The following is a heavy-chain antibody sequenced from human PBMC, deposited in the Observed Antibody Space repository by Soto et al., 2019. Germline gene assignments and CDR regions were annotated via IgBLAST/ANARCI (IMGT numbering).Heavy chain of an antibody. D-gene: IGHD3-22*01. J-gene: IGHJ4*02. CDR2: IYYSGST. Sequence: QVQLQESGPGLVKPSETLSLTCTVSGGSISSCYWSWIRQPPGQGLEWIGYIYYSGSTNYNPSLKSQLPIPVDTSKIQYPLRLVYVTAVDTAEYCCSRTYYCVCSGYYLYSWGQGTLGTVSS. V-gene: IGHV4-59*01. CDR1: GGSISSCY. CDR3: SRTYYCVCSGYYLYS.